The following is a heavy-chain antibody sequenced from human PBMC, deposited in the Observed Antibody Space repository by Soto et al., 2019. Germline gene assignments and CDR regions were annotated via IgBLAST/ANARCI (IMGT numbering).Heavy chain of an antibody. Sequence: PSETLSLTCTVSGGSISSYYWSWIRQPPGKGLEWIGYIYHSGSSNYNPSLKSRVTILLDTSKNQLSLKLSSVTAADTAVYYCARRYCSCGTCYHNWFDPWGQGTLVTVSS. J-gene: IGHJ5*02. D-gene: IGHD2-15*01. CDR3: ARRYCSCGTCYHNWFDP. V-gene: IGHV4-59*08. CDR1: GGSISSYY. CDR2: IYHSGSS.